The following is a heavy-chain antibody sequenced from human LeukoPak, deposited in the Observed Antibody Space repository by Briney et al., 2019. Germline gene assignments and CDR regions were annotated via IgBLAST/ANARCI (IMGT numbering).Heavy chain of an antibody. V-gene: IGHV3-23*01. CDR3: ARDSASYGRFDY. D-gene: IGHD5-18*01. J-gene: IGHJ4*02. Sequence: GGSLRLSCAASGFTFINYAMSWVRHAPGKGLEWVSVISGSGSSTYYADSVKGRFTISRDDSKNTLYLQMNSLRAEDTAVYFCARDSASYGRFDYWGQGTLVTVSS. CDR1: GFTFINYA. CDR2: ISGSGSST.